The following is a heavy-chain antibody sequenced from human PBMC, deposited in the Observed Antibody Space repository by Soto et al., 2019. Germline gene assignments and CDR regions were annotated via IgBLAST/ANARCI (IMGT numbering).Heavy chain of an antibody. CDR1: GYTFTSYG. Sequence: SVKVSCKASGYTFTSYGISWVRQAPGQGLEWMGWISAYNGNTNYAQKLQGRVTMTTDTSTSTAYMELRSLRSDDTAVYYCARDPYYGSGSYHYYMDVWGKGTAVTVSS. CDR3: ARDPYYGSGSYHYYMDV. J-gene: IGHJ6*03. V-gene: IGHV1-18*01. CDR2: ISAYNGNT. D-gene: IGHD3-10*01.